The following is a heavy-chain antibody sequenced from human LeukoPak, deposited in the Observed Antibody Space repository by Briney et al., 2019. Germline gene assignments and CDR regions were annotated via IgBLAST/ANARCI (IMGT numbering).Heavy chain of an antibody. D-gene: IGHD3-22*01. J-gene: IGHJ4*02. CDR2: IYHSGST. CDR1: GYSISSGYY. Sequence: SETLSLTCTVSGYSISSGYYWGWIRQPPGKGLEWIGSIYHSGSTYYNPSLKSRVTISVDTSKNQFSLKLSSVTAADTAVYYCARYYYDSSGYYSFGFDYWGQGTLVTVSS. CDR3: ARYYYDSSGYYSFGFDY. V-gene: IGHV4-38-2*02.